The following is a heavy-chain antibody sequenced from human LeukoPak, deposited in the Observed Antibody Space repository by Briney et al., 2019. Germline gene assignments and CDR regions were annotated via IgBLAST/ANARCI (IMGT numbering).Heavy chain of an antibody. J-gene: IGHJ4*02. D-gene: IGHD1-20*01. V-gene: IGHV3-11*01. CDR2: ISSTVITT. Sequence: GGSLRLSCAASGFTFSDYYMSWIRPAPGKGLEWVSYISSTVITTYYADSVKGRFTISRDNAKNSLYLQMNSLRAEDTAVYYCVRSVYNWNDVDYWGQGTLVTVSS. CDR1: GFTFSDYY. CDR3: VRSVYNWNDVDY.